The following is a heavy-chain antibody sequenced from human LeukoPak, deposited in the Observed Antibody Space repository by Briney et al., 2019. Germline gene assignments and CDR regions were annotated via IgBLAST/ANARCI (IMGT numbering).Heavy chain of an antibody. J-gene: IGHJ4*02. V-gene: IGHV3-49*03. CDR3: TRTYSSGSYYFDY. CDR1: GFTFGDYA. Sequence: PGRSLRLSCTASGFTFGDYAMSWLRQAPGKGLEWVGFIRCKAYGGTTEYAASVKGRFTISRDDSKSIAYLQMNSLKTEDTAVYYCTRTYSSGSYYFDYWGQGTLVTVSS. CDR2: IRCKAYGGTT. D-gene: IGHD6-19*01.